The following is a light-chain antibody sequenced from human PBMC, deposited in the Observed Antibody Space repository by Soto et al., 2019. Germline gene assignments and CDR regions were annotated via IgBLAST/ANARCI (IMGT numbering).Light chain of an antibody. V-gene: IGKV3-11*01. CDR1: QSGSSS. J-gene: IGKJ3*01. CDR3: QRPALRTRT. CDR2: DAC. Sequence: QAQGRVPVCPGVRETLSCRASQSGSSSLAWDQQKAGEAPRVLVYDACSRATGIAARFSGRGSGTVFTLTIRTPYDEDLASWHSQRPALRTRTFSPQTKVDIK.